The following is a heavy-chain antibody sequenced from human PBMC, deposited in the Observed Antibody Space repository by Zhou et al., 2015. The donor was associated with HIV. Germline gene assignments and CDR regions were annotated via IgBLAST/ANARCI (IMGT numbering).Heavy chain of an antibody. Sequence: QVQLVDSGGGVVQPGKSLTLSCAASGFTFTSYNMHWVRQAPDKGLEWVALIWTDGRGQYYGNSVKGRFIISRDNSKNMLFLEMNSLRVEDTALYYCARGGYLDYDFWTVYIDYWGQGNLVTVSS. D-gene: IGHD3-3*01. CDR1: GFTFTSYN. V-gene: IGHV3-33*01. J-gene: IGHJ4*02. CDR3: ARGGYLDYDFWTVYIDY. CDR2: IWTDGRGQ.